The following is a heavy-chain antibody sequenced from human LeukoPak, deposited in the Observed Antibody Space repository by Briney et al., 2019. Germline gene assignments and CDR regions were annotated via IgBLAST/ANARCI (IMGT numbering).Heavy chain of an antibody. V-gene: IGHV4-38-2*02. Sequence: PSETLSLTCTVSGYSISSGYYWGWIRQPPGKGLEWIGTLYQSGSTYYNPSLKSRVTISVDTSKNQFSLKLSSVTAADTAVYYCARRYSYAPGDYWGQGNLVTVSS. CDR1: GYSISSGYY. J-gene: IGHJ4*02. CDR3: ARRYSYAPGDY. CDR2: LYQSGST. D-gene: IGHD5-18*01.